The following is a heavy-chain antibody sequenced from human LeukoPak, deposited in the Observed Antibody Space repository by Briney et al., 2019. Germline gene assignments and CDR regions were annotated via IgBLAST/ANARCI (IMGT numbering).Heavy chain of an antibody. D-gene: IGHD1-26*01. Sequence: GGSLRLSCAASGFILSSYAMGWVRQAPGKGLEWVSAISNSGGSTYYADSVKGRFTISRDNSKNTLYLQMNSLRAEDTAVYYCAKRGWDLVVYWGQGTLVTVSS. J-gene: IGHJ4*02. V-gene: IGHV3-23*01. CDR2: ISNSGGST. CDR1: GFILSSYA. CDR3: AKRGWDLVVY.